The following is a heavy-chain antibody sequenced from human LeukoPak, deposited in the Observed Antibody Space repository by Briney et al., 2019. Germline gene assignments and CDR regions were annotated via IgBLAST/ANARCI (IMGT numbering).Heavy chain of an antibody. CDR2: IYSGGST. CDR1: EFSVGSNY. CDR3: ASPYSSRWYELCY. J-gene: IGHJ4*02. Sequence: SGGSLRLSCAASEFSVGSNYMTWVRQAPGKGLEWVSLIYSGGSTYYADSVKGRFTISRDNSKNTLYLQMNSLRAEDTAVYYCASPYSSRWYELCYWGQGTLVTVSS. V-gene: IGHV3-66*01. D-gene: IGHD6-13*01.